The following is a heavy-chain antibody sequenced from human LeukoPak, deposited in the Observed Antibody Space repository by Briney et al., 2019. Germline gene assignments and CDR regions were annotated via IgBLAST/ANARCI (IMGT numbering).Heavy chain of an antibody. J-gene: IGHJ4*02. D-gene: IGHD4-11*01. V-gene: IGHV4-59*01. CDR3: ARGGDSTNSPSY. CDR2: FYYSGST. CDR1: GDSISSYY. Sequence: SSETLSLTCTVSGDSISSYYWSWIRQPPGKGLQWIGCFYYSGSTNYNPSLKSRVTISVDTSKNQVALKLYSVTAAGASGQYCARGGDSTNSPSYWGQGLLVTVSS.